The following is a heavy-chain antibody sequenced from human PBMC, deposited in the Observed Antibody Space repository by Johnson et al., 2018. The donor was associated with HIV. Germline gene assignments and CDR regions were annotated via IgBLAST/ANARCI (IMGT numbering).Heavy chain of an antibody. V-gene: IGHV3-23*04. J-gene: IGHJ3*02. CDR3: AKDFGSGRGFDI. Sequence: VQLVESGGGLVQPGGSLRLSCAASGFSFSSYAMSWVRQAPGKGLEWVSAISGSGASTYYADSVKGRFTISRDNSKNTLHLQMNSLRAEDTAVYYCAKDFGSGRGFDIWGQGTMVTVSS. D-gene: IGHD3-10*01. CDR2: ISGSGAST. CDR1: GFSFSSYA.